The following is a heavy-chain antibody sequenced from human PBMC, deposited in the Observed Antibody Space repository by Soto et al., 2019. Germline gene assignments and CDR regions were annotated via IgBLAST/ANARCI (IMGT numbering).Heavy chain of an antibody. CDR3: ARQGAVAGTWSHYYYRMDV. J-gene: IGHJ6*02. CDR2: IYYSGST. D-gene: IGHD6-19*01. Sequence: SETLSLTCTVSGGSISSSSYYWGWIRQPPGKGLEWIGSIYYSGSTYYNPSLKSRVTISVDTSKNQFSLKLSSVTAADTAVYYCARQGAVAGTWSHYYYRMDVWGQGTTVTVSS. V-gene: IGHV4-39*01. CDR1: GGSISSSSYY.